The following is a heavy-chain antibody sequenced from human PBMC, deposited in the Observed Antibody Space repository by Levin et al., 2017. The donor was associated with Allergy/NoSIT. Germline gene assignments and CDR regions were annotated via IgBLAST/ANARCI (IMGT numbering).Heavy chain of an antibody. J-gene: IGHJ3*02. CDR2: IYYSGST. V-gene: IGHV4-59*01. CDR1: GGSIGTYY. D-gene: IGHD2-2*01. Sequence: SQTLSLTCTVSGGSIGTYYWSWIRQPPGKGLEWIGYIYYSGSTNYKPSLKSRVTVSVDTSKNQFSLKLSSVTAADTAVYYCARELVVVPAAMYAFDIWGQGTMVTVSS. CDR3: ARELVVVPAAMYAFDI.